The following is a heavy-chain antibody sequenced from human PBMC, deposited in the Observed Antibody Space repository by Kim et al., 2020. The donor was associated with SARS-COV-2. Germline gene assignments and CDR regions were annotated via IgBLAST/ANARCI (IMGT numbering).Heavy chain of an antibody. CDR3: ARAVEMATMEN. V-gene: IGHV4-34*01. Sequence: SETLSLTCAVYGGSFSGYYWSWIRQPPGKGLEWIGEINHSGSTNYNPSLKSRVTISVDTSKNQFSLKLSSVTAADTAVYYCARAVEMATMENWGQGTLVTVSS. CDR2: INHSGST. CDR1: GGSFSGYY. J-gene: IGHJ4*02. D-gene: IGHD5-12*01.